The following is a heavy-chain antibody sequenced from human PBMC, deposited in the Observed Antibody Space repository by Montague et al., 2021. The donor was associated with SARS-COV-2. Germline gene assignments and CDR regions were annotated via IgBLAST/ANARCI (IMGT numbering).Heavy chain of an antibody. Sequence: SLRLSCAASGFTFSSYAMHWVRQAPGKGLEWVAVISYDGSNKYYADSVKGRFTISRDNSKNTLYLQMNSLRAEDTAVYYCARVGSGNYYGYFDYWGQGTLVTVSS. CDR1: GFTFSSYA. J-gene: IGHJ4*02. CDR3: ARVGSGNYYGYFDY. D-gene: IGHD1-26*01. V-gene: IGHV3-30*04. CDR2: ISYDGSNK.